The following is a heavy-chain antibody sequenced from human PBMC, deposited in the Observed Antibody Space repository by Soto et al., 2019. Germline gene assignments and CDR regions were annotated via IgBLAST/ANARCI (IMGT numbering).Heavy chain of an antibody. J-gene: IGHJ4*02. CDR3: ATDGNSLVVADPLGTFDF. CDR2: IIPILGIA. D-gene: IGHD2-15*01. V-gene: IGHV1-69*08. Sequence: QVQLVQSGAEVKKPGSSVTVSCKASGGTFSSYTISWVRQAPGQGLEWMGRIIPILGIANYAQKFQGRVTITADKSTSTAYMELSSLRYEAMAVYYCATDGNSLVVADPLGTFDFWGQGTLVTVSS. CDR1: GGTFSSYT.